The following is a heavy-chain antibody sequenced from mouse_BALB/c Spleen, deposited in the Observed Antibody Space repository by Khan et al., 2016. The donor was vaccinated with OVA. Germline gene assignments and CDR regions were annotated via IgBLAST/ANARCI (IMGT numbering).Heavy chain of an antibody. CDR1: GFSISNYG. J-gene: IGHJ3*01. Sequence: VQLKESGPGLVAPSQTLSISCTVSGFSISNYGVHWVRQPPGKGLEWLGVIWAGGSTNHNSALMSRLSITQDNSKNQVFLKMNSLQTDDTAIYYCARAFDNGAWFAYWGQGTLVTVSA. CDR3: ARAFDNGAWFAY. D-gene: IGHD1-1*01. V-gene: IGHV2-9*02. CDR2: IWAGGST.